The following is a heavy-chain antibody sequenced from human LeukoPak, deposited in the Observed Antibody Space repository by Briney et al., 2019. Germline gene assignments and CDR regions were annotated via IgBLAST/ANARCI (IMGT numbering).Heavy chain of an antibody. Sequence: SKTLSLTCTVSGGSISSGAHYWNWIRQHPGKGLEWIGYINYSGNTYYNPSLKSRVTISADTSKNQFSLKLSSVTAEDTAVYYCARGGSGEGYWGQGTLVTVSS. CDR2: INYSGNT. J-gene: IGHJ4*02. V-gene: IGHV4-31*03. CDR1: GGSISSGAHY. D-gene: IGHD3-10*01. CDR3: ARGGSGEGY.